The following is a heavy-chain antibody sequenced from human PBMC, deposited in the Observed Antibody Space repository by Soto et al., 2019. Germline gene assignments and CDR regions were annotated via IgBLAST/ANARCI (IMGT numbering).Heavy chain of an antibody. CDR2: ISSSSSYT. Sequence: GWSLRLSCAASGFTFSDYYMSWIRQAPGKGLEWVSYISSSSSYTNYADSVKGRFTISRDNAKNSLYLQMNSLRAEDTAVYYCARDRDIVVVPAAIYYGMEVWGKGTKVTVS. CDR1: GFTFSDYY. V-gene: IGHV3-11*06. D-gene: IGHD2-2*01. CDR3: ARDRDIVVVPAAIYYGMEV. J-gene: IGHJ6*04.